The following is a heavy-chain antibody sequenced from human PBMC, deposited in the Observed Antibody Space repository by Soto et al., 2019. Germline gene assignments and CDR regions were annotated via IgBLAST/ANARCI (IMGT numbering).Heavy chain of an antibody. V-gene: IGHV3-7*01. CDR1: GFTFNTYR. CDR2: INQAGSEK. Sequence: GGSLRLSCAASGFTFNTYRMDRVRQTPGKGLEWVANINQAGSEKNYVDSVKGRFTIYRDNAKNSLYLQMSSLTAEDSALYYCSRSLNAWGHGTLVTISS. CDR3: SRSLNA. J-gene: IGHJ5*01.